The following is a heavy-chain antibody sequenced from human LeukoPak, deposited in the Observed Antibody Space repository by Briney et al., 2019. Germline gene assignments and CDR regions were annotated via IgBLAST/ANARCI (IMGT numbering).Heavy chain of an antibody. CDR3: ARIDWVTDF. CDR2: ITSDGAT. J-gene: IGHJ4*02. D-gene: IGHD2-21*01. CDR1: GFTFSSYS. V-gene: IGHV3-74*01. Sequence: GGSLRLSCAASGFTFSSYSMNWVRQAPGKGLVWVSRITSDGATSYADSVKGRFTISRENAENTLYLQLNSLRAEDTAVYYCARIDWVTDFWGQGTLVTVSS.